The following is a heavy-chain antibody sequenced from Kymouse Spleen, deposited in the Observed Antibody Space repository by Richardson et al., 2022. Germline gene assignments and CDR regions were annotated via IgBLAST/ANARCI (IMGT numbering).Heavy chain of an antibody. V-gene: IGHV4-59*01. Sequence: QVQLQESGPGLVKPSETLSLTCTVSGGSISSYYWSWIRQPPGKGLEWIGYIYYSGSTNYNPSLKSRVTISVDTSKNQFSLKLSSVTAADTAVYYCAREGYSSGWSPFDYWGQGTLVTVSS. CDR2: IYYSGST. D-gene: IGHD6-19*01. CDR1: GGSISSYY. J-gene: IGHJ4*02. CDR3: AREGYSSGWSPFDY.